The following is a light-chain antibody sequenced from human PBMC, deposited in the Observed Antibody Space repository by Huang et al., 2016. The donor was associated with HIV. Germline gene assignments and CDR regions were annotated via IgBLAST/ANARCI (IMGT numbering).Light chain of an antibody. CDR2: GAN. Sequence: EIVKTQSPGTLSVSPGERAPLSCRASQSVSNEVAWFQQKPGQAPRLLIYGANIRPSGTPAGFSGSGSGTEFTLTISSLQSEDFAIYYCQQYNDWPWTFGQGTKVEIK. V-gene: IGKV3-15*01. CDR3: QQYNDWPWT. CDR1: QSVSNE. J-gene: IGKJ1*01.